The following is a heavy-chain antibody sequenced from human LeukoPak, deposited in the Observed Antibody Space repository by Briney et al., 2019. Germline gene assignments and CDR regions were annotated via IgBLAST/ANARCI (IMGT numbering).Heavy chain of an antibody. CDR3: AKEGGDLLLWFGELYGPNYFDY. Sequence: GGSLRLSCAASGFTFSSYAMSWVRQAPGKGLEWVSAISGSGGSTYYADSVKGRFTISRDNSKNTLYLQMNSLRAEDTAVYYCAKEGGDLLLWFGELYGPNYFDYWGQGTLVTVSS. CDR1: GFTFSSYA. J-gene: IGHJ4*02. CDR2: ISGSGGST. V-gene: IGHV3-23*01. D-gene: IGHD3-10*01.